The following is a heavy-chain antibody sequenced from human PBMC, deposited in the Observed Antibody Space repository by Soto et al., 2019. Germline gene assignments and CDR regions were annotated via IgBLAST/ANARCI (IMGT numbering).Heavy chain of an antibody. D-gene: IGHD6-13*01. Sequence: SETLSLTCTVSGGSISSYYWSWIRQPPGKGLEWIGYMYYSGSTNYNPSLKSRVTLSVDTSKNQFSLNLSSVTAADTAVYYCARARGRIAAAGTRFGELDYWGQGTLVTVSS. V-gene: IGHV4-59*01. CDR1: GGSISSYY. CDR3: ARARGRIAAAGTRFGELDY. CDR2: MYYSGST. J-gene: IGHJ4*02.